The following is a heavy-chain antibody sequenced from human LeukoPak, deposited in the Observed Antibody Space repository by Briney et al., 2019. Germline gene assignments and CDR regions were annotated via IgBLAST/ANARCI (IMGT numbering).Heavy chain of an antibody. CDR1: GFTFSSYG. J-gene: IGHJ6*03. D-gene: IGHD3-9*01. CDR3: AKDSYGILTGYYWVTGSYTGYYYYMDV. CDR2: ISGSGGST. V-gene: IGHV3-23*01. Sequence: GGSLRLSCAASGFTFSSYGMSWVRQAPGKGLEWVSAISGSGGSTYYADSVKGRFTISRDNSKNTLYLQMNSLRAEDTAVYYCAKDSYGILTGYYWVTGSYTGYYYYMDVWGKGTTVTISS.